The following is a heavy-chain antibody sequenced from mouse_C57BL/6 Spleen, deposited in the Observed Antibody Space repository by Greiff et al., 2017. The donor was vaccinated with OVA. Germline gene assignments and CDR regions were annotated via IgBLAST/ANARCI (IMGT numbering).Heavy chain of an antibody. D-gene: IGHD2-4*01. CDR1: GYAFTNYL. CDR3: SRGGDYDDYCYFDV. J-gene: IGHJ1*03. CDR2: INPGSGGT. Sequence: QVQLQQSGAELVRPGTSVQVSCKASGYAFTNYLIEWVKQRPGQGLEWIGVINPGSGGTNYNEKFKGKATLTADKSSSTAYMQLSSLTSEDSAVYFCSRGGDYDDYCYFDVWGTGTTVTVSS. V-gene: IGHV1-54*01.